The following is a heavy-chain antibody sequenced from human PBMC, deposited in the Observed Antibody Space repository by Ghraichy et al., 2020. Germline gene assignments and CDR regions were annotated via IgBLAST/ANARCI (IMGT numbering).Heavy chain of an antibody. CDR1: GFTFSSYD. Sequence: GGSLRLSCAASGFTFSSYDMHWVRQATGKGLEWVSAIGTAGDTYYPGSVKGRFTISRENAKNSLYLQMNSLRAGDTAVYYCARARGVWFGEYQTSYYFDYWGQGTLVTVSS. D-gene: IGHD3-10*01. J-gene: IGHJ4*02. CDR2: IGTAGDT. CDR3: ARARGVWFGEYQTSYYFDY. V-gene: IGHV3-13*01.